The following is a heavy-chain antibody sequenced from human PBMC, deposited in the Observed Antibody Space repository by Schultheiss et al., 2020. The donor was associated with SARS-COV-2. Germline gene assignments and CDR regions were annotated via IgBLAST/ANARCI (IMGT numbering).Heavy chain of an antibody. CDR3: ARDDGHCSGGSCLAFDY. Sequence: SETLSLTCAVSGYSISSGYYWGWIRQPPGKGLEWIGYIYYSGSTNYNPSLKSRVTISVDRSKNQFSLKLSSVTAADTAVYYCARDDGHCSGGSCLAFDYWGQGTLVTVSS. CDR2: IYYSGST. D-gene: IGHD2-15*01. J-gene: IGHJ4*02. V-gene: IGHV4-61*05. CDR1: GYSISSGYY.